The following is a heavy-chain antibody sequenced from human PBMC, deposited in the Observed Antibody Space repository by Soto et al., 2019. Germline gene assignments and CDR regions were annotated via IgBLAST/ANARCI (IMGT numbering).Heavy chain of an antibody. V-gene: IGHV4-31*03. CDR2: IYYSGST. J-gene: IGHJ6*02. Sequence: SETLSLTCTVSGGSISRGGYYWTWIRQFPGKGLEWIGYIYYSGSTYYNPSLKSRVTISVEMSKNQFSLKLSSVTAADTAVYYCAREDMDVWGQGTTVTVSS. CDR1: GGSISRGGYY. CDR3: AREDMDV.